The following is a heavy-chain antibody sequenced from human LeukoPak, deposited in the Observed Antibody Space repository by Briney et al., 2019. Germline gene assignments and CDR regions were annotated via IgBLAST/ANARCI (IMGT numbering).Heavy chain of an antibody. CDR2: IVVGSGNT. V-gene: IGHV1-58*01. J-gene: IGHJ4*02. CDR1: GFTFTSSA. CDR3: ARVGGMATNDY. Sequence: SLKVSFKASGFTFTSSAVQWVRQARGQRLEWIGWIVVGSGNTNYAQKFQERVTITRDMSTSTAYMELSSLRSEDTAVYYCARVGGMATNDYWGQGTLVTVSS. D-gene: IGHD5-24*01.